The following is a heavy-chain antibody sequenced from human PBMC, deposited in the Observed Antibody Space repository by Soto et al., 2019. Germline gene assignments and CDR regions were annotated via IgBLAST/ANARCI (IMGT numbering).Heavy chain of an antibody. J-gene: IGHJ6*02. CDR2: INPNSGGT. CDR3: VRQQLVPGYYYGMDV. V-gene: IGHV1-2*02. D-gene: IGHD6-13*01. Sequence: GASVKVSCKASGYTFTGYYMHWVRQAPGQGLEWMGWINPNSGGTNYAQKFQGRVTMTRDTSISTAYMELSRLRSDDTAVYYCVRQQLVPGYYYGMDVWGPGTTVTVSS. CDR1: GYTFTGYY.